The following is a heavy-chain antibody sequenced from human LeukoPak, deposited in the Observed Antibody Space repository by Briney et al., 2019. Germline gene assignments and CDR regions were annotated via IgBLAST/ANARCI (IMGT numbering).Heavy chain of an antibody. CDR2: IYYSGST. V-gene: IGHV4-59*01. CDR3: ARDRGSYWGIDY. CDR1: GGSISSYY. D-gene: IGHD1-26*01. J-gene: IGHJ4*02. Sequence: SETLSLTCTVSGGSISSYYWSWIRQPPGKGLEWIGYIYYSGSTNYNPSLKSRVTIPVDTSKNQFSLKLSSVTAADTAVYYCARDRGSYWGIDYWGQGTLVTVSS.